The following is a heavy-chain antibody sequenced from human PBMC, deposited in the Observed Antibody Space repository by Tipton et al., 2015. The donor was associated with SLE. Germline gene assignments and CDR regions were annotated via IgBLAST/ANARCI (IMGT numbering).Heavy chain of an antibody. Sequence: TLSLTCTVSGGSISSGSYYWGWIRQPPGKGLEWIGSIYYSGSTLYNPSLKSRVAISVDTSWSQFSLRLNSVTAADTATYYCARSRSQEVGDKRGFDFWGQGTLVTVSS. CDR3: ARSRSQEVGDKRGFDF. J-gene: IGHJ4*02. V-gene: IGHV4-39*07. D-gene: IGHD4-17*01. CDR2: IYYSGST. CDR1: GGSISSGSYY.